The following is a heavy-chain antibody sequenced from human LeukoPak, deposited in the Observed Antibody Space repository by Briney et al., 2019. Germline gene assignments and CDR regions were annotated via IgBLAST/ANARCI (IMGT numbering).Heavy chain of an antibody. J-gene: IGHJ5*02. V-gene: IGHV4-61*01. Sequence: SETLSLTCAVSGGSISSGSYSWSWIRQPPGKGLEWIGYIYYSGSTNYNPSLKSRVTISVDTSKNQFSLKLSSVTAADTAVYYCARDRGHDYSNYEDWFDPWGQGTLVTVSS. CDR1: GGSISSGSYS. CDR2: IYYSGST. CDR3: ARDRGHDYSNYEDWFDP. D-gene: IGHD4-11*01.